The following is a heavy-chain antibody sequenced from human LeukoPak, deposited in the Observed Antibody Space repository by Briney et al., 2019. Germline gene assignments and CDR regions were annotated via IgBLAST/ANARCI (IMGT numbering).Heavy chain of an antibody. CDR3: ASQKYYYDSSGYQRDY. CDR2: ISSSSSYI. J-gene: IGHJ4*02. Sequence: GGSLRLSCAASGFTFSSYSMNWVRQAPGKGLEWVSSISSSSSYIYYADSVKGRFTISRDNAKNSLYLQMNSLRAEDTAVYYCASQKYYYDSSGYQRDYWGQGTLVTVSS. D-gene: IGHD3-22*01. V-gene: IGHV3-21*01. CDR1: GFTFSSYS.